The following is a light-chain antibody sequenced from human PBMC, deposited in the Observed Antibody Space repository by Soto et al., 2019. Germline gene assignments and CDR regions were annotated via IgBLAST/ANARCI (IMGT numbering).Light chain of an antibody. CDR3: SSYAGSSTFYVV. CDR1: SSDVGFFNY. CDR2: EVT. V-gene: IGLV2-14*01. Sequence: QSALTQPASVSGSPGQSITISCTGTSSDVGFFNYVSWYQHHPGKAPKLMIFEVTNRPSGVSIRFSGSKSGNTASLTISGLQAEDEADYYCSSYAGSSTFYVVFGGGTKLTVL. J-gene: IGLJ2*01.